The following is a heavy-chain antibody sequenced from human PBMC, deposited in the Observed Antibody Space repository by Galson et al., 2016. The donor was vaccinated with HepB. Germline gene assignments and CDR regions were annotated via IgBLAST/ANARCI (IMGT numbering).Heavy chain of an antibody. CDR1: GSTFSSYG. J-gene: IGHJ4*02. V-gene: IGHV3-23*01. D-gene: IGHD2-15*01. CDR3: AKRGGLKYYFDC. Sequence: SLRLSCAASGSTFSSYGMSWVRQAPGQGLEWVSSISPGGSTYTDSVKGRFTISRDNSRNTLYLEMNSLRAEDTAVYYCAKRGGLKYYFDCWGQGTLVTVSS. CDR2: ISPGGST.